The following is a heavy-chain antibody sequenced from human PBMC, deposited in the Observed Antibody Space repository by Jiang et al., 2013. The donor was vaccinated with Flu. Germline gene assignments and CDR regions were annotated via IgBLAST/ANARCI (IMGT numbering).Heavy chain of an antibody. J-gene: IGHJ5*02. CDR1: GYTFTSYD. Sequence: SVKVSCKASGYTFTSYDINWVRQATGQGLEWMGWMNPNSGNTGYAQKFQGRVTMTRNTSISTAYMELSSLRSEDTAVYYCARGLSRRNWFDPWGQGTLVTVSS. V-gene: IGHV1-8*01. CDR3: ARGLSRRNWFDP. CDR2: MNPNSGNT.